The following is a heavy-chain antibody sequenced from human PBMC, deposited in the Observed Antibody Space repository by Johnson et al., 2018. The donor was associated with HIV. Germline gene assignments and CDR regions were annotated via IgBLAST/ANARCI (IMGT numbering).Heavy chain of an antibody. V-gene: IGHV3-23*04. D-gene: IGHD5-24*01. CDR2: ISGSGGST. J-gene: IGHJ3*02. CDR1: GFTFSSYA. Sequence: VQLVESGGGLVQPGGSLRLSCAASGFTFSSYAMSWVRQAPGKGLEWVSAISGSGGSTYYADSVKGRFTISRDNSKSTLYLQMNNLRAEDTAMYYCALILARGWLQRGAFDIWGQGTMVTVSS. CDR3: ALILARGWLQRGAFDI.